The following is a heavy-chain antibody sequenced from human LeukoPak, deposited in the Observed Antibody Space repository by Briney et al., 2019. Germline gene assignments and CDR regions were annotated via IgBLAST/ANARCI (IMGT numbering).Heavy chain of an antibody. CDR1: GGSISSSSYY. Sequence: SETLSLTCTVSGGSISSSSYYWGWVRQPPGKGLEWIGSIYYSGSTYYNPSLKSRVTISVDTSKNQFSLKLSSVTAADTAVYYCARRLAAAFDYWGQGTLVTVSS. CDR3: ARRLAAAFDY. V-gene: IGHV4-39*01. CDR2: IYYSGST. D-gene: IGHD6-13*01. J-gene: IGHJ4*02.